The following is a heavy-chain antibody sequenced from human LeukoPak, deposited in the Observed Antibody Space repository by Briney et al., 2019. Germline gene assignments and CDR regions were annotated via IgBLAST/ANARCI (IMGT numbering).Heavy chain of an antibody. V-gene: IGHV1-69*05. CDR2: IIPIFGTA. CDR3: ARGNKPGIAAAGTAY. J-gene: IGHJ4*02. D-gene: IGHD6-13*01. CDR1: GGTFSSYA. Sequence: RASVTVSCKASGGTFSSYAISWVRQAPGQGLEWMGGIIPIFGTANYAQKFQGRVTITTDESTSTAYMELSSLRSEDTAVYYCARGNKPGIAAAGTAYWGQGTLVTVSS.